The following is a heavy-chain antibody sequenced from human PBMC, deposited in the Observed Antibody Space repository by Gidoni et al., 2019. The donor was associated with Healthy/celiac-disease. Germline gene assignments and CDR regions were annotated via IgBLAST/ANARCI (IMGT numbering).Heavy chain of an antibody. D-gene: IGHD2-15*01. J-gene: IGHJ2*01. CDR2: LFSNDEK. Sequence: QVTLKESGPVLVKPTETLTLTCTVSGFSLSTARMGVSWIRQPPGKALEWLAHLFSNDEKSYSTSLKSRLTISKDTSKSQVVLTMTNMDPVDTATYYCARILSGGWEADYWYFDLWGRGTLVTVSS. CDR1: GFSLSTARMG. CDR3: ARILSGGWEADYWYFDL. V-gene: IGHV2-26*01.